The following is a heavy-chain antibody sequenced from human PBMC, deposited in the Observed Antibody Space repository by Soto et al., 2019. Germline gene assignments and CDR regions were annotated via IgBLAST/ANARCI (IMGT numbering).Heavy chain of an antibody. CDR2: ISSSGSTI. J-gene: IGHJ5*02. Sequence: GGSLRLSCAASGFTFSSYKMNWVRQAPGKGLEWVSYISSSGSTIYYADSVKGRFTISRDNAKNSLYLQMNSLRDEDTAVYYCARGDYDFWAGYYDAGGLPNRSNWFDPWGQGTLVTVSS. CDR1: GFTFSSYK. D-gene: IGHD3-3*01. V-gene: IGHV3-48*03. CDR3: ARGDYDFWAGYYDAGGLPNRSNWFDP.